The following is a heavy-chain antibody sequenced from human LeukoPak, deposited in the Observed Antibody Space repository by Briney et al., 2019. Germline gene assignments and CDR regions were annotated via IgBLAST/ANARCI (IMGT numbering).Heavy chain of an antibody. J-gene: IGHJ4*02. CDR1: GGSISSSNW. CDR2: IYHSGST. CDR3: ARGLERLGGYFDY. V-gene: IGHV4-4*02. Sequence: PSESLSLTCAVSGGSISSSNWWSWVRQPPGKGLEWIGEIYHSGSTNYNPSLKSRVTISVDKSKNQFSLKLSSVTAADTAVYYCARGLERLGGYFDYWGQGTLVTVSS. D-gene: IGHD1-1*01.